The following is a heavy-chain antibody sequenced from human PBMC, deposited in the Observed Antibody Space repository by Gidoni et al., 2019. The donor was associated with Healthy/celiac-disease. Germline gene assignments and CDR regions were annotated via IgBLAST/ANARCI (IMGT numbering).Heavy chain of an antibody. V-gene: IGHV1-69*01. D-gene: IGHD4-17*01. J-gene: IGHJ5*02. CDR3: ARVDYGGNLGDDSVWFDP. CDR2: IIPIFGTA. Sequence: GGIIPIFGTANYAQKFQGRVTITADESTSTAYMELSSLRSEDTAVYYCARVDYGGNLGDDSVWFDPWGQGTLVTVSS.